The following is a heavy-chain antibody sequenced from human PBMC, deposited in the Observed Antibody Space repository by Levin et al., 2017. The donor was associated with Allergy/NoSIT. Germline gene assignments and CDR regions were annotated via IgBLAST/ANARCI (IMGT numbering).Heavy chain of an antibody. CDR2: IKSKTDGGTT. D-gene: IGHD2-8*02. CDR3: TTDLRLVDYYYYGMDV. Sequence: PGGSLRLSCAASGFTFSNAWMSWVRQAPGKGLEWVGRIKSKTDGGTTDYAAPVKGRFTISRDDSKNTLYLQMNSLKTEDTAVYYCTTDLRLVDYYYYGMDVWGQGTTVTVSS. V-gene: IGHV3-15*01. CDR1: GFTFSNAW. J-gene: IGHJ6*02.